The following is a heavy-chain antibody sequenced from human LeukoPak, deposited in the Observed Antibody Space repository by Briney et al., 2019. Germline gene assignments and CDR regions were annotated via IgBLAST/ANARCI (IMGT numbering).Heavy chain of an antibody. CDR1: GGSISSGDYC. D-gene: IGHD1-7*01. CDR2: IYYSGST. Sequence: SETLSLTCTVSGGSISSGDYCWSWIRQPPGKGLEWIGYIYYSGSTYYNPSLKSRVTISVDTSKNQSSLKLSSVTAADTAVYYCARARELQYYFDYWGQGTLVTVSS. CDR3: ARARELQYYFDY. V-gene: IGHV4-30-4*08. J-gene: IGHJ4*02.